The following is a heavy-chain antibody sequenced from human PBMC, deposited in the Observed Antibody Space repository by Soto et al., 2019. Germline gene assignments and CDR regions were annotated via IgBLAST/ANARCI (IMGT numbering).Heavy chain of an antibody. J-gene: IGHJ1*01. CDR3: EASDYGDGTELFQQ. V-gene: IGHV1-69*02. CDR1: GGTYRSYT. D-gene: IGHD4-17*01. CDR2: IIPILGIA. Sequence: ASVHGSWPGSGGTYRSYTIIWVRQAPGQGLEWMGRIIPILGIANYAQKFQGRVTITADKSTSTAYMELSSLRSEDTAVYYCEASDYGDGTELFQQWGQGTLVTVSS.